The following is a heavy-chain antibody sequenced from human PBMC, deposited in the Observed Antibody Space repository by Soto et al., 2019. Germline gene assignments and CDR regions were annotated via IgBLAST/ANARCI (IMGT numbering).Heavy chain of an antibody. D-gene: IGHD5-18*01. J-gene: IGHJ4*02. Sequence: GGSLRLSCAASGFTFSNYAMNWVRQAPGEGLEWVSGISGSTGNTYYADSAKGRFTISRDNSKNTVYLQIHSLRAEDTALYYCAKGEDSFGFTRFDYWGQGNMVTVSS. V-gene: IGHV3-23*01. CDR1: GFTFSNYA. CDR3: AKGEDSFGFTRFDY. CDR2: ISGSTGNT.